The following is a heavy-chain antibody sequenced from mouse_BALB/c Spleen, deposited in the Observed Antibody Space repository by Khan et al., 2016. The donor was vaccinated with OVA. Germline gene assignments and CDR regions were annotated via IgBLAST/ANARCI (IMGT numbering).Heavy chain of an antibody. CDR3: SRPPYFSYSLDH. J-gene: IGHJ4*01. V-gene: IGHV9-3-1*01. CDR1: GYTFTNYG. D-gene: IGHD2-12*01. CDR2: INTFTGEP. Sequence: QIQLVQSGPEMKKPGETVKISCKASGYTFTNYGMNWVKQSPGKALKWMGWINTFTGEPTYADDFKGRFAFSLETSASTAYLQINNLKNEDTATYFCSRPPYFSYSLDHWGQGTSVTVSS.